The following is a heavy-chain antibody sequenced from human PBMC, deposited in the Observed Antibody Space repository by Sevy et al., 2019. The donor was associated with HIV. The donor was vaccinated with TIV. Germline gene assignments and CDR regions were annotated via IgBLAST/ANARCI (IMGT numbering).Heavy chain of an antibody. CDR1: GFTLSDSG. J-gene: IGHJ5*02. CDR2: IQVDGREK. Sequence: GGSLRLSCAASGFTLSDSGVHWVRQAPGKGLEWVAFIQVDGREKFYTDSVKGRFTISRDSSKNTVYLQMKSLRGEDTAVYYCAKRPTAAWGQGTLVTVSS. CDR3: AKRPTAA. V-gene: IGHV3-30*02.